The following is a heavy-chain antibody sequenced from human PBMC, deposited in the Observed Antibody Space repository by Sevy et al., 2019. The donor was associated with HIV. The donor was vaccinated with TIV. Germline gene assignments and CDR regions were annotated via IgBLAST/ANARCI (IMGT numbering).Heavy chain of an antibody. D-gene: IGHD6-13*01. CDR3: ARETAFPSENYSSSTYYYYYGMDV. J-gene: IGHJ6*02. Sequence: ASVKVSCKASGYTFTSYYMHWVRQAPGQGLEWMGIINPSGGSTSYAQKFQGRVTMTRDTSTSTVYMELSSLRSEDTAVYYCARETAFPSENYSSSTYYYYYGMDVWGQGTTVTVSS. CDR2: INPSGGST. V-gene: IGHV1-46*01. CDR1: GYTFTSYY.